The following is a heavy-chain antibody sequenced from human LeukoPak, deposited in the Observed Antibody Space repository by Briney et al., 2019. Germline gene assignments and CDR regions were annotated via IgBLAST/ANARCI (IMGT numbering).Heavy chain of an antibody. Sequence: SETLSLTCAVYGGSFSGYYWSWIRQPPGKGLEWIGEINHSGSTNYNPSLKSRVTISVDTSKNQFSLKLSSVTAADTAVYYCARTLRYFDWLPPYYFDYWGQGTLVTVSS. CDR1: GGSFSGYY. D-gene: IGHD3-9*01. CDR2: INHSGST. CDR3: ARTLRYFDWLPPYYFDY. V-gene: IGHV4-34*01. J-gene: IGHJ4*02.